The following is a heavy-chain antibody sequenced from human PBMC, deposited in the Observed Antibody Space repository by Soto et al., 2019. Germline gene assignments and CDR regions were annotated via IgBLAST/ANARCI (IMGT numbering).Heavy chain of an antibody. V-gene: IGHV3-9*01. J-gene: IGHJ3*02. CDR3: AKNMPKRVTTPIGALDM. Sequence: HPGGSLRLSCAASGFTFDDYAMHWVRQAPGKGLEWVSHINWNSGNIGYADSVKGRFTISRDNAKNSLYLQMNSLRAEDTALYYCAKNMPKRVTTPIGALDMWGQGTMVTVSS. D-gene: IGHD4-17*01. CDR1: GFTFDDYA. CDR2: INWNSGNI.